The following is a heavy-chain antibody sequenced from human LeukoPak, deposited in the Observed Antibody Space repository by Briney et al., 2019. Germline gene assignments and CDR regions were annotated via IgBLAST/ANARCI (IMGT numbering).Heavy chain of an antibody. Sequence: PSETLSLTCTVSGGSISSYYWSWLRQPPGKGLEWIGYIYYSGSTNYNPSLKSRVTISVDTSKNQFSLKLSSVTAADTAVYYCAGRQGYCSSTSCSNWFDPWGQGTLVTVSS. D-gene: IGHD2-2*01. J-gene: IGHJ5*02. CDR2: IYYSGST. CDR3: AGRQGYCSSTSCSNWFDP. V-gene: IGHV4-59*01. CDR1: GGSISSYY.